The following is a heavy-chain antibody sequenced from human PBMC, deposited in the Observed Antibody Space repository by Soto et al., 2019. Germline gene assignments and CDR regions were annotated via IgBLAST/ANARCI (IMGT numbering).Heavy chain of an antibody. D-gene: IGHD3-10*01. Sequence: GGSLRLSCAASGFTFSSYWMHWVRQAPGKGLVWVSRINSDGSSTSYADSVKGRFTISRDNAKNTLYLQMNSLRAEDTAVYYCARGGGFGELLGYYYYYYMDVWGKGTTVTVSS. V-gene: IGHV3-74*01. CDR2: INSDGSST. CDR3: ARGGGFGELLGYYYYYYMDV. J-gene: IGHJ6*03. CDR1: GFTFSSYW.